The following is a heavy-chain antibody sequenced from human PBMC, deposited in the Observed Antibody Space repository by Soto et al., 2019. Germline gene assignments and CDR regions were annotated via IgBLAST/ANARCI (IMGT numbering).Heavy chain of an antibody. V-gene: IGHV3-13*01. CDR1: GFTFSSYS. Sequence: PGGSLRLSCAASGFTFSSYSMNWVRQAPGKGLEWVSAIGTAGDTYYPGSVKGRFTISRENAKNSLYLQMNSLRAGDTAVYYCARSINQAWFDPWGQGTLVTVSS. CDR3: ARSINQAWFDP. J-gene: IGHJ5*02. CDR2: IGTAGDT.